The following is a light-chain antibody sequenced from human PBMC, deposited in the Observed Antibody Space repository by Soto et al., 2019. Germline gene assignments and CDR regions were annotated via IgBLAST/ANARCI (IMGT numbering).Light chain of an antibody. CDR1: QSISNY. CDR2: AAS. Sequence: DIPMTQSPSSLSASVGDRGTITCRASQSISNYLNWYQQKPGKAPKLLMYAASSLQSGVPSRFSGSGSGTDFTLTISSLQPEDFATYYCQQSYSTPRTFGQGTKVEIK. J-gene: IGKJ1*01. CDR3: QQSYSTPRT. V-gene: IGKV1-39*01.